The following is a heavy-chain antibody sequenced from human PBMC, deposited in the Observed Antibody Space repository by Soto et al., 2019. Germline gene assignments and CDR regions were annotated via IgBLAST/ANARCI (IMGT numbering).Heavy chain of an antibody. Sequence: QVQLVQSGAEVKKPGSSVKVSCKASGGTFSSYTISWVRQAPGQGLEWMGRIIPILGIANYAQKFKGRVTITADKSTSTAYMELSSLRSEDTAVYYCARDGGHYGSGSDYNMDVWGQGTTVTVSS. CDR1: GGTFSSYT. V-gene: IGHV1-69*08. D-gene: IGHD3-10*01. J-gene: IGHJ6*02. CDR3: ARDGGHYGSGSDYNMDV. CDR2: IIPILGIA.